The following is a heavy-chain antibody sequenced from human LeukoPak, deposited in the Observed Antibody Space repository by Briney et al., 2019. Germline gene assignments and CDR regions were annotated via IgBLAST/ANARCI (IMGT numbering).Heavy chain of an antibody. CDR1: GFTFSSYN. CDR2: ISSSSSTI. CDR3: ASGIRWLLLSY. D-gene: IGHD3-22*01. Sequence: GGSLRLSCAASGFTFSSYNMNWVRQAPGKGLEWVSYISSSSSTIYYADSVKGRFTISRDNAKNSLYLQMNSLRAEDTAVYYCASGIRWLLLSYWGQGTLVTVSS. J-gene: IGHJ4*02. V-gene: IGHV3-48*04.